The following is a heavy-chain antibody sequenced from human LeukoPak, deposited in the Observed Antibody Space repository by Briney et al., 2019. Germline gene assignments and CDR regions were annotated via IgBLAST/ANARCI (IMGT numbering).Heavy chain of an antibody. CDR3: AREEVPYVLSSTYFDY. Sequence: GGSLRLSCAASGFTLSSYAMSWVRQAAGKGREWVSGISGSGGSTYYADSGKGRFTISRDNSKNTLYLQMNSLRAEDTAVYYCAREEVPYVLSSTYFDYWGQGTLVTVSS. CDR2: ISGSGGST. CDR1: GFTLSSYA. V-gene: IGHV3-23*01. J-gene: IGHJ4*02. D-gene: IGHD3-10*01.